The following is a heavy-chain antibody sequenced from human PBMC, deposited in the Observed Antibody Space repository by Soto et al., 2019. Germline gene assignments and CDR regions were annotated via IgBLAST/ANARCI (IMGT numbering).Heavy chain of an antibody. CDR1: GGSISSYY. CDR2: IYYSGST. CDR3: ARHTTYYDFWSGEFDY. J-gene: IGHJ4*02. D-gene: IGHD3-3*01. Sequence: PSETLSLTCTVSGGSISSYYWSWIRQPPGKGLEWIGYIYYSGSTNYNPSLKSRVTISVDTSKNQFSLKLSSVTAADTAVYYCARHTTYYDFWSGEFDYWGQGTLVTVSS. V-gene: IGHV4-59*08.